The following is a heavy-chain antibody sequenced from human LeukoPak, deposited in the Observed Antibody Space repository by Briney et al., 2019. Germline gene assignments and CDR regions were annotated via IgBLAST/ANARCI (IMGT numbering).Heavy chain of an antibody. D-gene: IGHD6-25*01. J-gene: IGHJ3*02. CDR1: GFTFSTYG. CDR2: IWNDGSNK. V-gene: IGHV3-33*01. Sequence: GRSLRLSCVASGFTFSTYGMHWVRQAPGKGLEWVAVIWNDGSNKYYGDSVKGRFTISRDNSKNTLYLQMNSLRAEDTAVYYCARDSGHAFDMWGQGTMVTVSS. CDR3: ARDSGHAFDM.